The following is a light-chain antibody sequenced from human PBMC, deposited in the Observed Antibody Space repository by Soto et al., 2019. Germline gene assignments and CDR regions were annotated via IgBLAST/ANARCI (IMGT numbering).Light chain of an antibody. CDR3: QQYNNWPPIT. CDR1: QSVSNN. CDR2: YAS. J-gene: IGKJ5*01. Sequence: EIMRTQSPATLSVSPGERATLSCRASQSVSNNLAWYQQKPGQAPRLLIYYASTRATGIPARFSGSGSGTEFTLTICSLQSEDFALYYCQQYNNWPPITFSQATRLEIK. V-gene: IGKV3-15*01.